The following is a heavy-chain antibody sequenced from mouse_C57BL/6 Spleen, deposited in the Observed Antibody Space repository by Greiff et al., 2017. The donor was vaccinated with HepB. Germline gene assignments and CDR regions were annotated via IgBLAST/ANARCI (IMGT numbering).Heavy chain of an antibody. CDR3: VRHANFYCDY. D-gene: IGHD4-1*02. Sequence: EVKLVESGGGLVQPPGSLKLSCVASGFSFNNYAMNWVRQAPGKGLAWVARIRSKSNSYATYYADSVKDSFTITRDDAESMLYLQMNSLKTEDTAMYYGVRHANFYCDYWGQGTTLTVSS. J-gene: IGHJ2*01. CDR2: IRSKSNSYAT. CDR1: GFSFNNYA. V-gene: IGHV10-1*01.